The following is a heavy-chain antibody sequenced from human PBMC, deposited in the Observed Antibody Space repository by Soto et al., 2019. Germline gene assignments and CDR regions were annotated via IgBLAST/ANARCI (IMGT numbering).Heavy chain of an antibody. CDR1: GFTFSSYA. Sequence: QVQLVESGGGVVQPGRSLRLSCAASGFTFSSYAMQWVRQAPGKGLEWVAGISYDGSNKYYADSVKGRFTISRDNFKNTLYLQMNSLRAEDTAVYYSARETVGIAVAGPNFDYWGQGTLVTVSS. D-gene: IGHD6-19*01. CDR2: ISYDGSNK. CDR3: ARETVGIAVAGPNFDY. V-gene: IGHV3-30-3*01. J-gene: IGHJ4*02.